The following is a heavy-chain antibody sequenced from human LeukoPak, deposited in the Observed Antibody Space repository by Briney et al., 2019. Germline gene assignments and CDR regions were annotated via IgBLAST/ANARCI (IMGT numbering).Heavy chain of an antibody. CDR3: ARDSSSWYYYYYYTDV. J-gene: IGHJ6*03. V-gene: IGHV1-18*01. D-gene: IGHD6-13*01. Sequence: GASVKVSCKASGYTFTSYGISWVRQAPGQGLEWMGWISAYNGNTNYAQKLQGRVTMTTDTSTSTAYMELRSLRSDDTAVYYCARDSSSWYYYYYYTDVWGKGTTVTVSS. CDR2: ISAYNGNT. CDR1: GYTFTSYG.